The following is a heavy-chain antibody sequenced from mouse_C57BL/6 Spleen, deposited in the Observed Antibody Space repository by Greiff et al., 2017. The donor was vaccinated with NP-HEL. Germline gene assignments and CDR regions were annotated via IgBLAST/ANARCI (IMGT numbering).Heavy chain of an antibody. D-gene: IGHD1-1*01. CDR2: ISSGGSYT. V-gene: IGHV5-6*01. Sequence: EVQVVESGGDLVKPGGSLKLSCAASGFTFSSYGMSWVRQTPDKRLEWVATISSGGSYTYYPDSVKGRFTISRDNAKNTLYLQMRSLKYEDTAMYYCARQGKFNYYGSSYWYFDVWGTGTTVTVSS. J-gene: IGHJ1*03. CDR1: GFTFSSYG. CDR3: ARQGKFNYYGSSYWYFDV.